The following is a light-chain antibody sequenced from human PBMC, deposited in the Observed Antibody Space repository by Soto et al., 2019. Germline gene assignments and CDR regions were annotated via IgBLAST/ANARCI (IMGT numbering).Light chain of an antibody. CDR3: QLSYNIPIT. CDR1: QSINNF. Sequence: KMTQSPSSLSASVGDRVTITCQTSQSINNFLNWYQQKPGKAPKLLIYGASILQSGVPSRFRGSGSATDFTLTISSLQPEDFATYYCQLSYNIPITFGQGARLEIK. J-gene: IGKJ5*01. V-gene: IGKV1-39*01. CDR2: GAS.